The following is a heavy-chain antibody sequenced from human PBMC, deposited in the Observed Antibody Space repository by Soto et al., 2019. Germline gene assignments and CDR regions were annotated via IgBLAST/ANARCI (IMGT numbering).Heavy chain of an antibody. CDR1: GGSFSGYF. Sequence: SETLSLTCAVYGGSFSGYFWSWIRQPPGKGLEWIGEINHSGVANYNPYLKSRVTISVDTSKNQFSLKLTSMTAADTAIYYCARGPYYNFRNGNYYYYYAMDVWGQGTTVTVSS. J-gene: IGHJ6*02. CDR3: ARGPYYNFRNGNYYYYYAMDV. CDR2: INHSGVA. D-gene: IGHD3-3*01. V-gene: IGHV4-34*01.